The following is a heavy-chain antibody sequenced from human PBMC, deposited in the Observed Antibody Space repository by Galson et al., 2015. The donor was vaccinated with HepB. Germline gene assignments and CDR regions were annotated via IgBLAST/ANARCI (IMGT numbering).Heavy chain of an antibody. J-gene: IGHJ2*01. V-gene: IGHV3-23*01. CDR3: ARDQQYWYFDL. Sequence: SLRLSCAASGFTFSSYAMSWVRQAPGKGLEWVPAISGSAASTYYADSVKGRFTISRDNSKNTLYLQMNSLRAEDTAIYYCARDQQYWYFDLWGRGTLVTVSS. CDR2: ISGSAAST. D-gene: IGHD6-13*01. CDR1: GFTFSSYA.